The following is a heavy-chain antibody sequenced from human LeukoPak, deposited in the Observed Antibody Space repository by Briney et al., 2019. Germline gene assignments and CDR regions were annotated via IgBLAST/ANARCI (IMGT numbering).Heavy chain of an antibody. Sequence: GRTLRLSCAASVFTFSNYGMHWVPEAPGKGLESLTVISYSGSNKYYAASLTGRFTISRDNSRHTLHLQVNSLRAEDTAVYYCAKEKDRGHSKGSVDYWGQGTLLTVSS. J-gene: IGHJ4*02. CDR3: AKEKDRGHSKGSVDY. CDR2: ISYSGSNK. D-gene: IGHD5-18*01. CDR1: VFTFSNYG. V-gene: IGHV3-30*18.